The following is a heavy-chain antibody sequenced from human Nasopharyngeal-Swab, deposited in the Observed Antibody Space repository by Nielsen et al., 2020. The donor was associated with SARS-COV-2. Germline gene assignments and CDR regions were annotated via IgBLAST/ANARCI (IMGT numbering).Heavy chain of an antibody. V-gene: IGHV1-69*06. J-gene: IGHJ6*03. CDR2: IIPIFGTA. D-gene: IGHD1-7*01. CDR3: ARGPLITGTNYYYMDV. Sequence: SVNVSCKASGGTFSSYAISWVRQAPGQGLEWMGGIIPIFGTANYAQKFQGRVTITADKSTSTAYMELSSLRSEDTAVYYCARGPLITGTNYYYMDVWGKGTTVTVSS. CDR1: GGTFSSYA.